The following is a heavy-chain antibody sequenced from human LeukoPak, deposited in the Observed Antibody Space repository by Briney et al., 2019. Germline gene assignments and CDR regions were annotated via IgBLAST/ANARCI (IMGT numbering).Heavy chain of an antibody. CDR1: GGTFSSYA. V-gene: IGHV1-46*01. D-gene: IGHD6-19*01. CDR3: ASSRDAVESGWYERKPEIDY. J-gene: IGHJ4*02. Sequence: EASVKVSCKASGGTFSSYAISWVRQAPGQGLEWMGIINPSGGSTSYAQKFQGRVTMTRDTSTSTVYMELSSLRSEDTAVYYCASSRDAVESGWYERKPEIDYWGQGTLVTVSS. CDR2: INPSGGST.